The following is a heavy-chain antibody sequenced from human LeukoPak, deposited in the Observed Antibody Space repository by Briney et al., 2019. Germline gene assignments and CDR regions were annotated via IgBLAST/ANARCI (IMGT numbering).Heavy chain of an antibody. D-gene: IGHD2-15*01. Sequence: GGSLGLSCAASGFTFSSYSMNWVRQAPGKGLEWVSSISSSSSYIYYADSVKGRFTISRDNAKNSLYLQMNSLRAEDTAVYYCARDGEDIVVVVAAPGGNWFDPWGQGTLVTVSS. CDR2: ISSSSSYI. J-gene: IGHJ5*02. CDR3: ARDGEDIVVVVAAPGGNWFDP. CDR1: GFTFSSYS. V-gene: IGHV3-21*01.